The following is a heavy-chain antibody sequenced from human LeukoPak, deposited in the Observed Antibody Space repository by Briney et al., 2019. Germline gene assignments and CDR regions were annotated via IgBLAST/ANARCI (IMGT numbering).Heavy chain of an antibody. CDR3: AKDRLLPAY. J-gene: IGHJ4*02. V-gene: IGHV3-30*02. D-gene: IGHD2-15*01. Sequence: GGSLRLSCAASGFTFSSYGMHWVRQAPGKGLEWVAFIRYDGSNKYYADSVKGRFTISRDNSKNTLYLQMNSLRVEGSAVYYCAKDRLLPAYWGQGTLVTVSS. CDR1: GFTFSSYG. CDR2: IRYDGSNK.